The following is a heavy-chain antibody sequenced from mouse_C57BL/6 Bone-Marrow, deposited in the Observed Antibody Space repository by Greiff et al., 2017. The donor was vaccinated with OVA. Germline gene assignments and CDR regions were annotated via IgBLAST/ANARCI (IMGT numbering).Heavy chain of an antibody. CDR3: ARIARLYPRDYAMGY. CDR2: IWWDDDK. D-gene: IGHD2-12*01. Sequence: QVTLKVSGPGILQPSQTLSLTCSFSGFSLSTFGMGVGWIRPPSGKGLEWLAHIWWDDDKYYNPALKSRPTISKDTSKNQVFLKIANVDTADTATYYCARIARLYPRDYAMGYWGQGTSVTVSS. J-gene: IGHJ4*01. CDR1: GFSLSTFGMG. V-gene: IGHV8-8*01.